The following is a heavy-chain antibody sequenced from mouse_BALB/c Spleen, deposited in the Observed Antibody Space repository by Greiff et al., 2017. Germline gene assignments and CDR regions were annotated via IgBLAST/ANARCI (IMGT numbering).Heavy chain of an antibody. D-gene: IGHD1-1*01. Sequence: DLVKPGASVKLSCKASGYTFTSYWINWIKQRPGQGLEWIGRIAPGSGSNYYNEMFKGKATLTVDTSSSTAYIQLSSLSSEDSAVYFCARSDPTTVVAPYYAMDYWGQGTSVTVSS. V-gene: IGHV1S41*01. CDR3: ARSDPTTVVAPYYAMDY. CDR2: IAPGSGSN. J-gene: IGHJ4*01. CDR1: GYTFTSYW.